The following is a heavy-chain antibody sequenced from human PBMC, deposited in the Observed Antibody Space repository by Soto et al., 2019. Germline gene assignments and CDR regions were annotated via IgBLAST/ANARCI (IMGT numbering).Heavy chain of an antibody. J-gene: IGHJ4*02. Sequence: GGSLRLSCAASGFTFSSYDMHWVRQATGKGLEWVSAIGTAGDTYYPGSVKGRFTISRENAKNSLYLQMNSLRAEDTAGYYCARTLADPDYYGSGSFTTHFDYWGQGTLVTVSS. D-gene: IGHD3-10*01. CDR3: ARTLADPDYYGSGSFTTHFDY. V-gene: IGHV3-13*01. CDR1: GFTFSSYD. CDR2: IGTAGDT.